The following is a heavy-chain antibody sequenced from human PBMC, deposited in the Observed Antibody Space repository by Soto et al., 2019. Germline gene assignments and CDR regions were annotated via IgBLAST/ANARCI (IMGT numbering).Heavy chain of an antibody. CDR1: GCTFSSYA. J-gene: IGHJ3*02. Sequence: EVQLLESGGGLVQPGGSLRLSCAASGCTFSSYAMSWVRQAPGEGLEWVSAISGSGGSTYYADSVKGRFTISRDNSKNTLYLQMNSLRAEDTAVYYFAQRLGHDYAYIWGSYHGAFDIWGQGTMVTVSS. CDR3: AQRLGHDYAYIWGSYHGAFDI. V-gene: IGHV3-23*01. D-gene: IGHD3-16*01. CDR2: ISGSGGST.